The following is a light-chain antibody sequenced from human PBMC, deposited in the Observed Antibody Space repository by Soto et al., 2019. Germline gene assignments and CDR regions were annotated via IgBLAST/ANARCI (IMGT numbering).Light chain of an antibody. CDR3: QQYCPSPWT. J-gene: IGKJ1*01. CDR1: QSVSSSY. CDR2: GAS. V-gene: IGKV3-20*01. Sequence: EIVLTQSPGTLSLSPGERATLSCRASQSVSSSYLAWYQHKPGQSPRLLIYGASIRATGIPDRFSGSGSGTDFTLTISRLEPEDFAVYYCQQYCPSPWTFGQGTKVEIK.